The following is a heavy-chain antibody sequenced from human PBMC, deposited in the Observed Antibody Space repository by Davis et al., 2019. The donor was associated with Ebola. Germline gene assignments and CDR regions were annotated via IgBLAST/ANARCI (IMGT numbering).Heavy chain of an antibody. J-gene: IGHJ6*02. CDR1: GFTFSDYY. Sequence: GESLKISCAASGFTFSDYYMSWIRQTPGKGLEWVSGIGVSGGSNTHYADSVKGRFTISRDNSKNTLSLQMNSLRAEDTATYYCATLHNSGWSPNVWGQGTTVTVSS. CDR3: ATLHNSGWSPNV. CDR2: IGVSGGSNT. V-gene: IGHV3-23*01. D-gene: IGHD6-19*01.